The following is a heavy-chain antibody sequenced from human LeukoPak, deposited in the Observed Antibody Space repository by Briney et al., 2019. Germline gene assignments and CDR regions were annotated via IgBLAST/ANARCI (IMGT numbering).Heavy chain of an antibody. Sequence: GGSLRLSCADSGFTFSSHWMHWVRQAPGKGLVWVSRIKYDASSTSYADSVKSRFTISRDNAKNTLYLQMNSLRAEDTAVYYCARGATYAYYQDYWGQGTLVTVSS. J-gene: IGHJ4*02. CDR2: IKYDASST. V-gene: IGHV3-74*01. D-gene: IGHD1-26*01. CDR1: GFTFSSHW. CDR3: ARGATYAYYQDY.